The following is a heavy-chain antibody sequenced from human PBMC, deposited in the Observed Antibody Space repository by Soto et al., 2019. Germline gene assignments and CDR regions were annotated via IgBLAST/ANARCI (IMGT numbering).Heavy chain of an antibody. J-gene: IGHJ5*02. Sequence: QVQLVQSGAEVKKPGASVKVSCKASGYTFTSYAMHWVRQAPGQRLEWMGWINAGNGNTKYSQKFQGRVTITRDTSASTAYMERSSLRSEDTAVYYCARDSPSTGYSSGWYGGWFDPWGQGTLVTVSS. CDR2: INAGNGNT. V-gene: IGHV1-3*01. CDR1: GYTFTSYA. D-gene: IGHD6-19*01. CDR3: ARDSPSTGYSSGWYGGWFDP.